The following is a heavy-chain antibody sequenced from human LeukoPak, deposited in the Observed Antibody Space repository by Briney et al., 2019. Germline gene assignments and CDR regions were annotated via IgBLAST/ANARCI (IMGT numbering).Heavy chain of an antibody. CDR2: ISYDGSNK. D-gene: IGHD3-9*01. CDR1: GFTFSSYG. J-gene: IGHJ4*02. V-gene: IGHV3-30*18. CDR3: AKYKDILTGYYDY. Sequence: PGGSLRLSCAASGFTFSSYGMHWVRQAPGKGLEWVAVISYDGSNKYYADSVKGRFTISRDNSKNTLYLQMNSLRAEDTAVYYCAKYKDILTGYYDYWGQGTLVTVSS.